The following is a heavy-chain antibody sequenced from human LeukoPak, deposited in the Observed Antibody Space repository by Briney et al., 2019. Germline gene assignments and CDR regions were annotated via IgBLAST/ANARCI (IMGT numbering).Heavy chain of an antibody. CDR3: AKDWEYYDFWSGLGVFDY. J-gene: IGHJ4*02. D-gene: IGHD3-3*01. V-gene: IGHV3-21*01. CDR1: RFTFSTYS. CDR2: ISDSSTYI. Sequence: PGGSLRLSCAASRFTFSTYSMNWVRQAPGKGLEWVSYISDSSTYIYYADSVKGRFTISRDNSKNTLYLQMNSLRAEDTAVYYCAKDWEYYDFWSGLGVFDYWGQGTLVTVSS.